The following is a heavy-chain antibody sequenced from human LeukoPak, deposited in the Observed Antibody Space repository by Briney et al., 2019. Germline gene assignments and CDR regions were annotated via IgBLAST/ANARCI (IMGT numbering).Heavy chain of an antibody. D-gene: IGHD1-26*01. Sequence: PGGSLRLSCAASGFTFSSYAMSWVRQAPGKGLEWVSAVSGSGGSTYYADSVKGRFTISRDNSKNTLFLQMISLRAEDTAVYYCASSLGAVAEYYFDYWGQGTLVTVSS. V-gene: IGHV3-23*01. CDR2: VSGSGGST. J-gene: IGHJ4*02. CDR3: ASSLGAVAEYYFDY. CDR1: GFTFSSYA.